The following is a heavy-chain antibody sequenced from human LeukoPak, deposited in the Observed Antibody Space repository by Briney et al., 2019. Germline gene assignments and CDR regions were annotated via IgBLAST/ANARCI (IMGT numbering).Heavy chain of an antibody. D-gene: IGHD3-22*01. J-gene: IGHJ4*02. V-gene: IGHV1-69*05. CDR2: IIPIFGTA. CDR1: EGTFSSYA. Sequence: GASVKVSCKASEGTFSSYAISWVRQAPGQGLEWMGGIIPIFGTANYAQKFQGRVTITTDESTSTAYMELSSLRSEDTAVYYCARDFYDSSGYYYLFDYWGQGTLVTVSS. CDR3: ARDFYDSSGYYYLFDY.